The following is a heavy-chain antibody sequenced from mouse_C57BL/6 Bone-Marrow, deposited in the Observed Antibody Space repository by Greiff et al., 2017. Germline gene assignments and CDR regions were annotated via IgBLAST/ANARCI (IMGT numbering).Heavy chain of an antibody. Sequence: EVQLVESGGDLVKPGGSLKLSCAASGFTFSSYGMSWVRQTPDKRLEWVATISSGGSYTYYPDSVKGRFTISRANAKNTLYLQLSSLKSEDTAMYYCARRYYYGSGRYFEVWGTGTTVTVSS. CDR1: GFTFSSYG. CDR3: ARRYYYGSGRYFEV. V-gene: IGHV5-6*01. D-gene: IGHD1-1*01. J-gene: IGHJ1*03. CDR2: ISSGGSYT.